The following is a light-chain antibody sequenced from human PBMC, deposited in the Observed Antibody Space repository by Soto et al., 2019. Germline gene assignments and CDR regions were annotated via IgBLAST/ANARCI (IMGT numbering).Light chain of an antibody. CDR3: QQYGGSPIP. Sequence: EIVLTQSPGTLSLSPGERATLSCRASQSVTTRLAWYQHKPGQAPRLLMSGASSRASGVPVRFSGSGSGTDFTLTISRLEPEDFALYYCQQYGGSPIPFGLGTRLETK. CDR2: GAS. CDR1: QSVTTR. J-gene: IGKJ5*01. V-gene: IGKV3-20*01.